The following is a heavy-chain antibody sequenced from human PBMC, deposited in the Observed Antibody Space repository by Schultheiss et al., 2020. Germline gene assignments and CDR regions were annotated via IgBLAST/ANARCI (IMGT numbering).Heavy chain of an antibody. V-gene: IGHV3-23*01. CDR3: AKGCVESSYYYYGMDV. CDR2: ISGSGGST. CDR1: GFTFSSYA. Sequence: GGSLRLSCAASGFTFSSYAMHWVRQAPGKGLEWVSAISGSGGSTYYADSVKGRFTISRDNSKNTLYLQMNSLRAEDTAVYYCAKGCVESSYYYYGMDVWGQGTTVTVSS. J-gene: IGHJ6*02.